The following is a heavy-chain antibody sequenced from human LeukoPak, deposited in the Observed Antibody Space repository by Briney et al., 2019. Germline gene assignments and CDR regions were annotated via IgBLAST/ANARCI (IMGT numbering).Heavy chain of an antibody. V-gene: IGHV4-59*01. CDR1: GGSISSYY. CDR2: IYYSGNT. Sequence: SEALSLTCTVSGGSISSYYWSWIRQPPGKGLEWIGYIYYSGNTYYNPSLKSRVTVSVDTSKNQFSLKVNSVTAADTAVYYCARTKPLDPFDFWGQGTLVTVSS. CDR3: ARTKPLDPFDF. J-gene: IGHJ3*01.